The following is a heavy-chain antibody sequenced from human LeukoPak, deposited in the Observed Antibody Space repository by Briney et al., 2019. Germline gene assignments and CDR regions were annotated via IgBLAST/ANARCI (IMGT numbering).Heavy chain of an antibody. J-gene: IGHJ6*03. V-gene: IGHV3-23*01. D-gene: IGHD5-18*01. CDR2: ISGSGGST. Sequence: GGTLRLSCAASGFTFSSYGMSWVRQAPGKGLEWVSAISGSGGSTYYADSVKGRFTISRDNAKNSLYLQMNSLRAEDTAVYYCARVDTAMVTYYYYYMDVWGKGTTVTVSS. CDR3: ARVDTAMVTYYYYYMDV. CDR1: GFTFSSYG.